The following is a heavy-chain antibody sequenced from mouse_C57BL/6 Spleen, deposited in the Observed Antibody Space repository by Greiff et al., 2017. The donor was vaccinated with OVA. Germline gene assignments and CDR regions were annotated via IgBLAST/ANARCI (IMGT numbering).Heavy chain of an antibody. CDR1: GYTFTSYW. J-gene: IGHJ2*01. CDR3: ARGDYGDFDY. Sequence: VQLQQPGAELVKPGASVKLSCKASGYTFTSYWITWVQQRPGQGLEWIGDIYPGSGSTNYNEKFKSKATLTVDTSSCTAYMQLSSLTSEGSTVYYCARGDYGDFDYWGQGTTLTVSS. D-gene: IGHD1-1*02. V-gene: IGHV1-55*01. CDR2: IYPGSGST.